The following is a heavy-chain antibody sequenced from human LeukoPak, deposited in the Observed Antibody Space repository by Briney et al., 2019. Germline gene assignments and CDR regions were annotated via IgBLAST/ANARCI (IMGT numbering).Heavy chain of an antibody. D-gene: IGHD3-16*01. CDR3: AADPAGFGAFDI. Sequence: ASVKVSCKASGFTFTKSAVQWVRQARGRRLECIGWIVVGSGNTDYAQKFQERVTITRDMSTSTAYMELNSLTSEDTAIYYCAADPAGFGAFDIWGHGTIVTVSS. CDR2: IVVGSGNT. CDR1: GFTFTKSA. J-gene: IGHJ3*02. V-gene: IGHV1-58*01.